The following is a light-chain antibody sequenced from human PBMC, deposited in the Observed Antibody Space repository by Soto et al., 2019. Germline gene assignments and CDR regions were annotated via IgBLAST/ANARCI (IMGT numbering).Light chain of an antibody. CDR1: QSVSNS. CDR3: QQYNSYWT. Sequence: EIVMTQSPATLSVSPGERSTLSCRASQSVSNSLAWYQQKPGQGPRLLIYGASTRATGIPARFSGSGSGTDFTLTISSLQPDDFATYYCQQYNSYWTFGQGTKVDIK. V-gene: IGKV3-15*01. CDR2: GAS. J-gene: IGKJ1*01.